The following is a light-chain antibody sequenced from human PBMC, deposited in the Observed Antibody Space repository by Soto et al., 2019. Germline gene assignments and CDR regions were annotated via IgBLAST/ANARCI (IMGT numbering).Light chain of an antibody. Sequence: QSVLTQPPSASGTPGQRVTISCSGSSSNIGTNYVYWYQQLPGTAPKLLIYRNNQRPSGVPDRFSGSKSGTSASLAISGLRSEDEADYYCGGWDDSLSGVVFGGGTKLTVL. J-gene: IGLJ2*01. CDR2: RNN. CDR3: GGWDDSLSGVV. CDR1: SSNIGTNY. V-gene: IGLV1-47*01.